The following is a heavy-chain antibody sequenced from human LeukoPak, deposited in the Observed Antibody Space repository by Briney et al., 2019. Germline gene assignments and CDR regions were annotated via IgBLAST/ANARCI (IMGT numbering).Heavy chain of an antibody. Sequence: SETLSLTCTVSGGSVSSNNHYWGWIRQPPGKGLEWIGSIYYSGTTFYNPSLRSRLTISVDTSKNQFSLKLTSVTAADTAVYYCARDISRSWFGEPSHWFDPWGQGTLVTVSS. CDR2: IYYSGTT. J-gene: IGHJ5*02. CDR3: ARDISRSWFGEPSHWFDP. D-gene: IGHD3-10*01. V-gene: IGHV4-39*07. CDR1: GGSVSSNNHY.